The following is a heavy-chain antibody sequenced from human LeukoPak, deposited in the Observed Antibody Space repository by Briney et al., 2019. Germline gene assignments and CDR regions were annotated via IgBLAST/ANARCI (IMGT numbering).Heavy chain of an antibody. D-gene: IGHD1-26*01. Sequence: SQALSLTCALSGDIVSSDTSAWNWIRQSPSRGLEWLGRTYYRSKLYNEYADSVRSRINIYPDTSKNHFSLQLISVTPEGTALYYCARDQWALNSWGQGTLVTVSS. V-gene: IGHV6-1*01. CDR3: ARDQWALNS. CDR1: GDIVSSDTSA. CDR2: TYYRSKLYN. J-gene: IGHJ4*02.